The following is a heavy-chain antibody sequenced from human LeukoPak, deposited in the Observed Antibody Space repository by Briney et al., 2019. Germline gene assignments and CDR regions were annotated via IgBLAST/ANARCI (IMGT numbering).Heavy chain of an antibody. CDR2: IDHTGST. D-gene: IGHD6-13*01. J-gene: IGHJ6*03. CDR1: DDSITIYY. V-gene: IGHV4-59*01. Sequence: SETLSLTCTVSDDSITIYYWTWIRQPPGKGLEWIGCIDHTGSTNYNPSLNSRVTISRGTSKNHSSLELSSVTAADTAVYFCARGRVSSSSWYSTYYYYFYMDVWGKGTTVTISS. CDR3: ARGRVSSSSWYSTYYYYFYMDV.